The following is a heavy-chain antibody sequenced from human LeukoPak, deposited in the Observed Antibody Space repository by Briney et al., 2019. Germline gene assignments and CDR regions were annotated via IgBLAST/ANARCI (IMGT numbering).Heavy chain of an antibody. CDR2: IYYSGST. CDR1: GGSISSYY. J-gene: IGHJ4*02. D-gene: IGHD3-22*01. V-gene: IGHV4-59*01. Sequence: PSETLSLTCTVSGGSISSYYWSWIRQPPGKGLEWIGYIYYSGSTNYNPSLKSRVTISVDTSKNQFSLKLSSVTAADTAVYHCARGSSSGYYYVFDYWGQGTLVTVSS. CDR3: ARGSSSGYYYVFDY.